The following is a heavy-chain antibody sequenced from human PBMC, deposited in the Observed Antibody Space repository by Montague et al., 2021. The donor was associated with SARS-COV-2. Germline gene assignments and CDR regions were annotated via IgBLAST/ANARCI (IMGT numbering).Heavy chain of an antibody. V-gene: IGHV4-31*03. J-gene: IGHJ6*02. D-gene: IGHD3-3*01. CDR2: IYYSGST. CDR3: ARVLFHRAIFGVVIINGMDV. Sequence: TLSLTCTVSGGSISSGGYYWSWIRQHPGKGLEWIGYIYYSGSTYYNPSLKSRVTISADTSKNQFSLKLSSVTAADTAVYYCARVLFHRAIFGVVIINGMDVWGQGTTVTVSS. CDR1: GGSISSGGYY.